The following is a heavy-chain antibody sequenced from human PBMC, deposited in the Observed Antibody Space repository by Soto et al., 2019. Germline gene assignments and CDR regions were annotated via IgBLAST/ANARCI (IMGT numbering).Heavy chain of an antibody. CDR3: ARHPADDYGDYVGDY. CDR2: IYYSGST. J-gene: IGHJ4*02. Sequence: SETLSLTCTVSGGSISSYYWSWIRQPPGKGLEWIGYIYYSGSTNYNPSLKSRVTISVDTSKNQFSLKLSSVTAADTAVYYCARHPADDYGDYVGDYWGQGTLVTVSS. CDR1: GGSISSYY. V-gene: IGHV4-59*08. D-gene: IGHD4-17*01.